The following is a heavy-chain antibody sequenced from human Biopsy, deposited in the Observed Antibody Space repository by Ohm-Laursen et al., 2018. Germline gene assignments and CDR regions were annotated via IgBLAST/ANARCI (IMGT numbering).Heavy chain of an antibody. CDR3: ARRTWDN. J-gene: IGHJ4*02. V-gene: IGHV1-2*02. CDR1: GYTFIDYY. Sequence: ASVTASCKASGYTFIDYYIHWVRQAPGQGLEWMGWINPNSGGTKYAQKFQGRVTMAGDTSINTVHMELRNLRSDDTAVYYCARRTWDNWGLGTLITVSS. CDR2: INPNSGGT.